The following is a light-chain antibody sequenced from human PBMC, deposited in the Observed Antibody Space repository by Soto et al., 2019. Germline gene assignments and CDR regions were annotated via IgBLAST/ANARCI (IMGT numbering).Light chain of an antibody. CDR1: SSDVGLYDY. CDR3: SSYTTVFTYV. CDR2: EVS. J-gene: IGLJ1*01. Sequence: QSVLTQPASVSGSPGQSITVSCTGTSSDVGLYDYVSWYQQHPGKSPKLIVYEVSHRPSGVSSRFSGSKSGNTALLTISGLQTEDEADYYCSSYTTVFTYVFGTGTKVTVL. V-gene: IGLV2-14*01.